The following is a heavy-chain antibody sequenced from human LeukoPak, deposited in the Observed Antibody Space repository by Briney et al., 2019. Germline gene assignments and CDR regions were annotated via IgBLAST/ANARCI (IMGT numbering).Heavy chain of an antibody. CDR1: GYTFTGYY. CDR3: ARAKFHCSSTSCYSFYGMDV. Sequence: ASVQVSCKASGYTFTGYYMHWVRQAPGQGLEWMGWINPNSGGTNYAQKFQGRVTMTRDTSISTAYMELSRLRSDDTAVYYCARAKFHCSSTSCYSFYGMDVWGQGTTVTVSS. D-gene: IGHD2-2*01. J-gene: IGHJ6*02. V-gene: IGHV1-2*02. CDR2: INPNSGGT.